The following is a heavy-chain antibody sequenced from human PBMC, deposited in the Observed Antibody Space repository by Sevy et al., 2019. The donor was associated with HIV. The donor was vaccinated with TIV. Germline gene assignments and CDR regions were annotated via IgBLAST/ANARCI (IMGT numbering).Heavy chain of an antibody. D-gene: IGHD3-22*01. CDR1: GFTFSSYG. J-gene: IGHJ1*01. CDR3: ARDRMDSSGYSGYIQH. V-gene: IGHV3-33*01. Sequence: GGSLRLSCAASGFTFSSYGMHWVRQAPGKGLEWVAVIWYDGSNKYYADSVKGRFTISRDNSKNTLYLQMNSLRAEDTAVYYCARDRMDSSGYSGYIQHWGQGTLVTVSS. CDR2: IWYDGSNK.